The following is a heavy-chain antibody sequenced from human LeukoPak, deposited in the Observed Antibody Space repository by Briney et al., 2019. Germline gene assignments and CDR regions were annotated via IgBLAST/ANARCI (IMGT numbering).Heavy chain of an antibody. CDR3: ARANYDFWSGYPYYHYYYYMDV. CDR2: ISAYNGNT. V-gene: IGHV1-18*01. D-gene: IGHD3-3*01. CDR1: GYTFTSYG. Sequence: ASVKVSCKASGYTFTSYGISWVRQAPGQGLEWMGWISAYNGNTNYAQKLQDRVTMTTDTSTSTAYMELRSLRSDDTAVYYCARANYDFWSGYPYYHYYYYMDVWGKGTTVTVSS. J-gene: IGHJ6*03.